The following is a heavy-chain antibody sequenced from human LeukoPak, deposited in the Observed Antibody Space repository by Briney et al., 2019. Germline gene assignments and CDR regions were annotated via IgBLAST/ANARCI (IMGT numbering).Heavy chain of an antibody. V-gene: IGHV3-30*18. Sequence: GGSLRLSCAAAGFTFSSYSMQWVRQTPGKGLEWVGIMSNSGENTFYGEAVKGRFTISRDNSQNTLYLQMNSLRPEDTAVYYCAKGGASVTRYVDYWGQGTLVTVSS. CDR1: GFTFSSYS. J-gene: IGHJ4*02. CDR3: AKGGASVTRYVDY. D-gene: IGHD4-17*01. CDR2: MSNSGENT.